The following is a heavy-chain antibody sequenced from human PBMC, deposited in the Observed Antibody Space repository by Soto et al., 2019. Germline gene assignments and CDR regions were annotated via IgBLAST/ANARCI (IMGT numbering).Heavy chain of an antibody. V-gene: IGHV6-1*01. CDR2: TYYRSKWYN. CDR3: AREFPQYESSDRCLDN. J-gene: IGHJ4*02. Sequence: EWFRKKPSCGLEWLGRTYYRSKWYNDYAVSVKSRITVTPDTSKNQFSLQLNSATPEDTAVYYCAREFPQYESSDRCLDNSGQGVLVTVSS. D-gene: IGHD3-22*01.